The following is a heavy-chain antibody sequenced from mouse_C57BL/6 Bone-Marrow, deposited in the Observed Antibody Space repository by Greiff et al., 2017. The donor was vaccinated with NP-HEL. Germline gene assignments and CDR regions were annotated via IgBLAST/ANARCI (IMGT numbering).Heavy chain of an antibody. CDR1: GYTFTDYE. D-gene: IGHD1-1*01. CDR3: TRWRIYYGSSYHY. J-gene: IGHJ2*01. V-gene: IGHV1-15*01. Sequence: QVQLQQSGAELVRPGASVTLSCKASGYTFTDYEMHWVKQTPVPGLEWIGAIDPETGGTASNQTFKGKAILTADKSSSTAYMELRSLTSEDSDVYYCTRWRIYYGSSYHYWGQGTTLTVSS. CDR2: IDPETGGT.